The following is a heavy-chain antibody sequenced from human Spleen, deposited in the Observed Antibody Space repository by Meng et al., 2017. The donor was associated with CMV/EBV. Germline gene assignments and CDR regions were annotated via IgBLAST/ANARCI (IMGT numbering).Heavy chain of an antibody. CDR1: GFTFNTQA. V-gene: IGHV3-30-3*01. D-gene: IGHD3-3*01. CDR3: ARDTFRFLDY. Sequence: GESLKISCAASGFTFNTQAMHWVRQAPGKGLEWVAVISYDGSNIYYADSVKGRFTISRDNSKNTLYLQMNSLRAEDTAVYLCARDTFRFLDYWGQGTLVTVSS. CDR2: ISYDGSNI. J-gene: IGHJ4*02.